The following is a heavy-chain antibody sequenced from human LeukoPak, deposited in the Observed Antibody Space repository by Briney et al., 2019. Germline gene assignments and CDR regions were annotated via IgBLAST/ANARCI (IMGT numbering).Heavy chain of an antibody. Sequence: PGGSLRLSCAASGFSLSNYWMHWVRQAPGKGLLWVSRIKSDGTITAYADSVKGRFTVSRDNAKNTLYLQMNSLRAEDTAVYYCARDKGTVSGFLFSGYFDYWGQGTLVTVSS. V-gene: IGHV3-74*01. CDR3: ARDKGTVSGFLFSGYFDY. J-gene: IGHJ4*02. CDR1: GFSLSNYW. CDR2: IKSDGTIT. D-gene: IGHD6-19*01.